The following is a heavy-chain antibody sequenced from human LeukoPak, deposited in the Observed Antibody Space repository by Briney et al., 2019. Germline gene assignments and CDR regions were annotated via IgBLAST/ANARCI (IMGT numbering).Heavy chain of an antibody. J-gene: IGHJ5*01. D-gene: IGHD3-10*01. CDR2: IKTDGSEQ. V-gene: IGHV3-7*01. CDR3: ATQSYGEFAF. CDR1: GFIFRNYW. Sequence: GGSLRLSCAGSGFIFRNYWMSWVRQAPGKGLEWVANIKTDGSEQYYADSLKGRFTISRDNGKSSLYLQMNGLRVEDTALYYCATQSYGEFAFWGQGTLVTVSS.